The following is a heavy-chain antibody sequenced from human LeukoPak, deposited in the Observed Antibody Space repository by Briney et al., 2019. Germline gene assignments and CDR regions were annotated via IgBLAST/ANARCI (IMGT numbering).Heavy chain of an antibody. CDR2: ITGAGSST. Sequence: GGSLRLPCAASGFTFKSYGMTWVRQVPGKGLEWVSSITGAGSSTKYADSVNGRFTISRDNSKNTLSLQVTGLRAEDTAVYYCARKVAVAMDLDYWGQGTLVTVSS. V-gene: IGHV3-23*01. CDR1: GFTFKSYG. D-gene: IGHD5-18*01. CDR3: ARKVAVAMDLDY. J-gene: IGHJ4*02.